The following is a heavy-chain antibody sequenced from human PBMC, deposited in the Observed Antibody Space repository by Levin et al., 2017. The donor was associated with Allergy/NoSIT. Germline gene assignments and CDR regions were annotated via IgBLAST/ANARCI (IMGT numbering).Heavy chain of an antibody. D-gene: IGHD6-13*01. J-gene: IGHJ2*01. Sequence: PSETLSLTCTVSGGSISSYYWSWIRQPPGKGLEWIGYIYYSGSTNYNPSLKSRVTISVDTSKNQFSLKLSSVTAADTAVYYCARRSIAAAGLPPDWYFDLWGRGTLVTVSS. CDR2: IYYSGST. V-gene: IGHV4-59*01. CDR3: ARRSIAAAGLPPDWYFDL. CDR1: GGSISSYY.